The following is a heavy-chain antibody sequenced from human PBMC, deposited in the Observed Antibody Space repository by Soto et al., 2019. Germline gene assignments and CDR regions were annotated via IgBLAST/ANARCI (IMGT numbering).Heavy chain of an antibody. CDR2: IHYSGDT. D-gene: IGHD1-1*01. Sequence: LSLTCTVSGGSIISRIYHWGWIRQPPGKGLEWVASIHYSGDTYYNPSLKRRVSISVDTSKNEFSLKLSSVTAEDTAVYYCAGTTHAIDYWGQGNLVTVSS. CDR3: AGTTHAIDY. J-gene: IGHJ4*02. CDR1: GGSIISRIYH. V-gene: IGHV4-39*01.